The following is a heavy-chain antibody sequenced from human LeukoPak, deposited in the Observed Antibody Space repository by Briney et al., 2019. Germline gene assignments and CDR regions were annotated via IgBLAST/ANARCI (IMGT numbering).Heavy chain of an antibody. CDR3: AKDLLVVRGVPLPSWFDP. V-gene: IGHV3-30*02. Sequence: HPGGSLRLSCAASGFTFSGSGMHWVRQAPGKGLEWVAFIRYDGSNKYYADSVKGRFTISRDNSKNTLYLQMNSLRAEDTAVYYCAKDLLVVRGVPLPSWFDPWGQGTLVTVSS. D-gene: IGHD3-10*01. CDR2: IRYDGSNK. J-gene: IGHJ5*02. CDR1: GFTFSGSG.